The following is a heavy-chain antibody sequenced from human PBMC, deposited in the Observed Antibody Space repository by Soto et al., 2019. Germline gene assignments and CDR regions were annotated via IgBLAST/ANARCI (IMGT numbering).Heavy chain of an antibody. CDR2: ISGSGDST. J-gene: IGHJ4*02. CDR1: GFPFSNYA. Sequence: GGSLSLSCAASGFPFSNYAMSWVRQAPGKGLEWVSVISGSGDSTYYADSVKGRFTISRDNSKNTLYLQMNSLRAEDTAVYYCAKRTSGWYFDYWGQGTLVTVSS. CDR3: AKRTSGWYFDY. D-gene: IGHD6-19*01. V-gene: IGHV3-23*01.